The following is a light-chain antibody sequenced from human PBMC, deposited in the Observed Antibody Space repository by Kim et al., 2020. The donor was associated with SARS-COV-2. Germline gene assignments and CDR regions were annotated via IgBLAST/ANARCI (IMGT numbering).Light chain of an antibody. J-gene: IGKJ5*01. V-gene: IGKV1-9*01. Sequence: AAGGDRVTITCRASQDISRDLAWYQQKAGRAPKLLIYTASTLQSGVPSRFSGSGSGTDFTLTISSLQPEDVATYYCQQLNRYPSTFGQGTRLEIK. CDR3: QQLNRYPST. CDR1: QDISRD. CDR2: TAS.